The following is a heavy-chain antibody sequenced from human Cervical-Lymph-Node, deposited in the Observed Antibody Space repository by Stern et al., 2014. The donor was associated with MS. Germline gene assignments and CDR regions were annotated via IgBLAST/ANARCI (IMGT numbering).Heavy chain of an antibody. D-gene: IGHD3-10*01. Sequence: QVQLQQWGAGLLKPSETLSLTCAVYGGSFSGYYWSWIRQPPGKGLEGIGEINHSGSTNYNPSLKGRVTISVDTSKNQFSLKLSSVTAADTAVYYCARDRVYYYGSGSYGNWFDPWGQGTLVTVSS. CDR1: GGSFSGYY. CDR2: INHSGST. CDR3: ARDRVYYYGSGSYGNWFDP. V-gene: IGHV4-34*01. J-gene: IGHJ5*02.